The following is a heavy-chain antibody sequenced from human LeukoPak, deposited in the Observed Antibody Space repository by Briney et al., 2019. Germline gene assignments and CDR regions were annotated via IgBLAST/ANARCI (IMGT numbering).Heavy chain of an antibody. J-gene: IGHJ4*02. V-gene: IGHV1-2*06. Sequence: AXGYTFTGYYXDWVRQAPGQGVEWMXRINXNSGGTNYAQKVQGRVTMTRDKSISTAYMEVSRLRSDDTAVYYCARAPYCSGGSCYPFDYWGQGTLVTVSS. D-gene: IGHD2-15*01. CDR2: INXNSGGT. CDR1: GYTFTGYY. CDR3: ARAPYCSGGSCYPFDY.